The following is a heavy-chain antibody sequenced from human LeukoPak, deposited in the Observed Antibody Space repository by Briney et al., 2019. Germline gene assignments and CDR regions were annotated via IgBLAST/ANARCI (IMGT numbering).Heavy chain of an antibody. CDR1: GFTFSNYA. J-gene: IGHJ4*02. D-gene: IGHD5-12*01. CDR3: AKVQYGGYDKYYFDY. V-gene: IGHV3-23*01. Sequence: PGGSLRLSCAASGFTFSNYAMNWVRQAPGKGLEWVSTISSSGGRTYYADSVKGRFTISRDNSKNTLYLHMNSLRAEDTAVYYCAKVQYGGYDKYYFDYWGQGTLVTVSS. CDR2: ISSSGGRT.